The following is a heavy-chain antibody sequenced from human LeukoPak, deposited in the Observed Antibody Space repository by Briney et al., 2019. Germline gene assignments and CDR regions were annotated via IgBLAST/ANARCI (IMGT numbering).Heavy chain of an antibody. CDR3: AREPLGDGYNYYFDY. V-gene: IGHV3-11*01. CDR1: GFTFSDYY. D-gene: IGHD5-24*01. J-gene: IGHJ4*02. Sequence: GGSLRLSCAASGFTFSDYYMNWIRQAPGKGLEWVSYISSSGSTIYYADSVKGRFTISRDNAKNSLYLQMNSLRAEDTAVYYCAREPLGDGYNYYFDYWGQGTLVTVSS. CDR2: ISSSGSTI.